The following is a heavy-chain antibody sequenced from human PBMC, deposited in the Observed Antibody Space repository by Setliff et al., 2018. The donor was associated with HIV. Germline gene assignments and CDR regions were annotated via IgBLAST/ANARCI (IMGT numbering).Heavy chain of an antibody. J-gene: IGHJ4*02. D-gene: IGHD2-15*01. CDR2: IYHRGST. CDR1: GASITTDTYY. V-gene: IGHV4-39*07. Sequence: SETLSLTCTVSGASITTDTYYWAWIRQPPGKGLEWIGSIYHRGSTHHNPSLKSRVTFSVDTSKNQFSLKLSSTTAADTAIYYCARGVPLLPPNFWGQGTLVTVSS. CDR3: ARGVPLLPPNF.